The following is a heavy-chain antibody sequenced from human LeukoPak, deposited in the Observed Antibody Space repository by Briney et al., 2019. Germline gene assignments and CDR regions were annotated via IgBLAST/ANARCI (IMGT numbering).Heavy chain of an antibody. CDR3: ARSTRYGDYARNAFDI. CDR2: ISSSSSTI. V-gene: IGHV3-11*04. CDR1: GFTFSDYY. J-gene: IGHJ3*02. Sequence: GGSLRLSCAASGFTFSDYYMSWIRQAPGKGLEWVSYISSSSSTIYNADSVKGRFTISRDNAKNSLYLQMNSLRDEDTAVYYCARSTRYGDYARNAFDIWGQGTMVTVSS. D-gene: IGHD4-17*01.